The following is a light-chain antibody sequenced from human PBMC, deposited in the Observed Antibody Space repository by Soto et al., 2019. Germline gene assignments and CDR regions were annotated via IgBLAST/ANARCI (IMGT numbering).Light chain of an antibody. CDR3: QNYNSAPFT. CDR2: DAS. CDR1: HDIGKS. J-gene: IGKJ4*01. Sequence: LQMTQSPPSLAATIGDRVTVTCRASHDIGKSLAWYQQRPGKRPTLLIYDASTLQSGVPVRFRGSGSGTDFTLAINSLRPEDVATYYFQNYNSAPFTLGGGTQVEVK. V-gene: IGKV1-27*01.